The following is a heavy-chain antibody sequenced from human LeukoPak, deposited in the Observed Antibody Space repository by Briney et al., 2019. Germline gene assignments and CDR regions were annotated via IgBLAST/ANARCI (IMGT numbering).Heavy chain of an antibody. CDR1: GASISGSGYY. Sequence: PSETLSLTCAVSGASISGSGYYLGWIRQPPGKGLEWIGNIYYTGSTYYNASLQSRVTISIDTSKNQFSLRLNSVTAADTAVYYRASIYSSSWYGSFDYWGQGTLVTVSS. J-gene: IGHJ4*02. V-gene: IGHV4-39*01. CDR2: IYYTGST. D-gene: IGHD6-13*01. CDR3: ASIYSSSWYGSFDY.